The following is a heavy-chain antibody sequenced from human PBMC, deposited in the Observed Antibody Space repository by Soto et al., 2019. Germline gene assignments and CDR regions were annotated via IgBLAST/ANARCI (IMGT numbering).Heavy chain of an antibody. CDR1: GFTFSSYW. J-gene: IGHJ5*01. V-gene: IGHV3-7*03. Sequence: PGGSLRLSCAASGFTFSSYWMSWVRQAPGKGLEWVANIKQDGSEKYYVDSVKGRFTLSRDNAKNSLYLQMNSLRAEDTAVYYCARCHPVAVAGENWFDPWGQGTMVTVSS. CDR2: IKQDGSEK. D-gene: IGHD6-19*01. CDR3: ARCHPVAVAGENWFDP.